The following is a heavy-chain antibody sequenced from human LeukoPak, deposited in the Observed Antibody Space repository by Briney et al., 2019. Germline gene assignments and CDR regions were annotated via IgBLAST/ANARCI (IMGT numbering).Heavy chain of an antibody. CDR1: GFTFSSYA. CDR3: ARDQDIVVGFYGMDV. CDR2: ISYDGSNK. V-gene: IGHV3-30-3*01. D-gene: IGHD2-15*01. J-gene: IGHJ6*02. Sequence: PGGSLRLSCAASGFTFSSYAMHWVRQAPGKGLEWVAVISYDGSNKYYADSVKGRFTISRDNSKNTLYLQMNSLRAEDTAVYYCARDQDIVVGFYGMDVWGQGTTVTVSS.